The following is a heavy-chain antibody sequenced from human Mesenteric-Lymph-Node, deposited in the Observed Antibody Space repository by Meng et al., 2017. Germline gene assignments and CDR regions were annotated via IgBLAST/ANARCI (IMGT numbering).Heavy chain of an antibody. J-gene: IGHJ4*02. D-gene: IGHD2-15*01. Sequence: ASVKVSCKVSGYTLTELSMHWVRQAPGKGLEWMGGFDPEDGETIYAQKFQGRVTMTEDTSTDTAYMELSSLRSEDTAVYYCATVFSDIKVAATGADYWGQGTLDTVSS. V-gene: IGHV1-24*01. CDR3: ATVFSDIKVAATGADY. CDR1: GYTLTELS. CDR2: FDPEDGET.